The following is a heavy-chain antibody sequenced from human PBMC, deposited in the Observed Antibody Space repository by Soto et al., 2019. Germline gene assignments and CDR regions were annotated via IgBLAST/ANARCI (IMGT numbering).Heavy chain of an antibody. Sequence: SETLSLTCTVSGGSISSYYWSWIRQPPGKGLEWIGYIYYSGSTNYNPSLKSRVTISVDTSKNQFSLKLSSVTAADTAVYYCARMQWLPLGGYFDYWGQGTLVTVSS. V-gene: IGHV4-59*01. CDR3: ARMQWLPLGGYFDY. CDR2: IYYSGST. J-gene: IGHJ4*02. D-gene: IGHD6-19*01. CDR1: GGSISSYY.